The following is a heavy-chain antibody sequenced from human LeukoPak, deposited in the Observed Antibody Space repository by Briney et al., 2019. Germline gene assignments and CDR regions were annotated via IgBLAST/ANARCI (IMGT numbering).Heavy chain of an antibody. Sequence: SETLSLTCTVSGGSISSSSYYWGWIRQPPGKGLEWIGSIYYSGSTNYNPSLKSRVTISVDTSKNQFSLKLSSVTAADTAVYYCARVEGGYSYGYFYYYYGMDVWGQGTTVTVSS. V-gene: IGHV4-39*07. CDR1: GGSISSSSYY. CDR2: IYYSGST. J-gene: IGHJ6*02. CDR3: ARVEGGYSYGYFYYYYGMDV. D-gene: IGHD5-18*01.